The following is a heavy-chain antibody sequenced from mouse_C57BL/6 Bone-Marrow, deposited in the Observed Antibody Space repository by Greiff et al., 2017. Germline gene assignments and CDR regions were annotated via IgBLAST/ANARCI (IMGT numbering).Heavy chain of an antibody. Sequence: VQLQQSGAELVRPGSSVKLSCKTSGYTFTSYGINWVKQRPGQGLEWIGYIYIGNGYTEYNEKFKGKATLTSATSSSTAYMQLSSLTSEDSAISCGARERDYDELYFYVWGTGTTVPVSS. V-gene: IGHV1-58*01. CDR3: ARERDYDELYFYV. D-gene: IGHD2-4*01. CDR1: GYTFTSYG. CDR2: IYIGNGYT. J-gene: IGHJ1*03.